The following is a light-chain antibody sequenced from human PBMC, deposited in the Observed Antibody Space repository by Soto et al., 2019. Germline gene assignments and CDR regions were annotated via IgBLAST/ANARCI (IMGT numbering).Light chain of an antibody. CDR1: ERVGSTY. V-gene: IGKV1-39*01. J-gene: IGKJ1*01. CDR3: QQSYSSPPT. Sequence: TQSPGTLSLSPGETATLSCRASERVGSTYFAWYQQKPGKAPKLLIFAASSLQSGVPSRFSGSRSGPDFTLTISSLQPEDFATYYCQQSYSSPPTFGQGTKVDIK. CDR2: AAS.